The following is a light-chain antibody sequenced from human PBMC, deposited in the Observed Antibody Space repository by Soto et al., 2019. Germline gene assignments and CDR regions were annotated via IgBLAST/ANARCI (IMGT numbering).Light chain of an antibody. J-gene: IGLJ1*01. CDR3: CSYTTSSTYV. CDR2: DVT. Sequence: QSVLTQPASVSGSPGQSITISCTGSFSDVGPHDYVSWYQQHPGKAPKLVIYDVTNRPSGVSSRFSGSMSGNTASLTISGLQAEDEADYYCCSYTTSSTYVFGTGTKVTVL. CDR1: FSDVGPHDY. V-gene: IGLV2-14*03.